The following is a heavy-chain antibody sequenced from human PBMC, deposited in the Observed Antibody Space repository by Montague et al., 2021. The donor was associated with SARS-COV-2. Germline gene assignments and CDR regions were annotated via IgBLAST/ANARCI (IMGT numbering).Heavy chain of an antibody. V-gene: IGHV4-59*01. CDR2: INYSGTT. CDR1: GGSISTYY. D-gene: IGHD5-12*01. CDR3: ARSGWLTRGFDS. J-gene: IGHJ4*02. Sequence: SETLSPTCTVSGGSISTYYWSWIRQPPGKGLEWIAYINYSGTTNHNPSLKSRVSVSLDTSKNHFSLNLKSVTAADTAVYYCARSGWLTRGFDSWGQGTLVFVSS.